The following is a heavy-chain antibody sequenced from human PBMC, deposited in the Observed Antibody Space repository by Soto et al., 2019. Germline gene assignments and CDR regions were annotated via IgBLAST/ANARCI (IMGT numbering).Heavy chain of an antibody. D-gene: IGHD6-6*01. CDR2: IYYSGRT. CDR3: GSLSIAARGYYSYSYGMAV. V-gene: IGHV4-39*01. J-gene: IGHJ6*02. Sequence: QLQLQESGPGLVKPSETLSLTCTVSGGSISSSSYYWGWIRQPPGKGLEWIGSIYYSGRTYYNPPLKSRFTIPDDTSKNQFSRTLSSVTAAATAVYYCGSLSIAARGYYSYSYGMAVWGQGTPVTVSS. CDR1: GGSISSSSYY.